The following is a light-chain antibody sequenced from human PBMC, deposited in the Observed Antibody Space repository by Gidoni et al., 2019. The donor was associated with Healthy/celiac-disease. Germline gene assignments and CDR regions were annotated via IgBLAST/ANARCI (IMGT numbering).Light chain of an antibody. CDR3: QQSYSTPT. CDR1: QSISSY. J-gene: IGKJ4*01. CDR2: AAS. Sequence: DIQMTQSPSSLSASVGDRVTITCRASQSISSYLNWYQQKPGKAHKLLIYAASSLQSGVPSRFSGSGSWTDFTLTSSSLQPEDFATYYCQQSYSTPTFGGGTKVEIK. V-gene: IGKV1-39*01.